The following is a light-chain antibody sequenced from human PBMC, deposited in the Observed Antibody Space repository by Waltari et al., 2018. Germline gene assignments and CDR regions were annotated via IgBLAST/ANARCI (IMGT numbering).Light chain of an antibody. J-gene: IGKJ4*01. Sequence: DIQMTQSPSSLSASFGDRVTITCRASQGVGNYLAWYQQKPGKAPKLLLYAASRLESGVPSRFSGSGSGTDYTLTIISLQSEDVATYYCQQYYSKPLTFGGGTKVEIK. V-gene: IGKV1-NL1*01. CDR2: AAS. CDR3: QQYYSKPLT. CDR1: QGVGNY.